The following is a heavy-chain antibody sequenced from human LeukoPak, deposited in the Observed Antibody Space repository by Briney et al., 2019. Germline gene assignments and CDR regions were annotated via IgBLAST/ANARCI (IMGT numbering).Heavy chain of an antibody. V-gene: IGHV1-69*05. CDR1: GGTFSTHA. CDR3: ARMSVTGPSQFDF. D-gene: IGHD4-17*01. Sequence: GASVKVSCRAPGGTFSTHAVSWVRQAPGQGLEWMGGNIPMFGANYAQNFRGRVTITTDESTSTAYMELSSLRSEDTAIYYCARMSVTGPSQFDFWGQGTLVTVSS. J-gene: IGHJ4*02. CDR2: NIPMFGA.